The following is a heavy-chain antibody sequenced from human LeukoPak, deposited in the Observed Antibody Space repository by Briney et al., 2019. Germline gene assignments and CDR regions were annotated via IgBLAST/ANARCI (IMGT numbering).Heavy chain of an antibody. V-gene: IGHV4-31*03. Sequence: SETLSLTCTVSGGSISSGGYYWSWIRQHLGKGLEWIGYIYYSGSTYYNPSLKSRVTISVDTSKNQFSLKLSSVTAADTAVYYCARDSSTEGLDYWGQGTLVTVSS. D-gene: IGHD5/OR15-5a*01. CDR3: ARDSSTEGLDY. CDR1: GGSISSGGYY. J-gene: IGHJ4*02. CDR2: IYYSGST.